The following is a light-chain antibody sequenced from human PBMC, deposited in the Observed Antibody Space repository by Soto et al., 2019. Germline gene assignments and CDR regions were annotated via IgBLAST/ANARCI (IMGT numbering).Light chain of an antibody. CDR1: QSISSY. V-gene: IGKV1-39*01. CDR3: QQSYSSPHT. Sequence: DIQMTQSPSSLSTSVGDRVTITCRASQSISSYLNWYQQKPGQAPKPLIYGASSLQSGVPSRFSGSGSGTDFTLTISSLQPEDFATYYCQQSYSSPHTFGQGTKLEIK. J-gene: IGKJ2*01. CDR2: GAS.